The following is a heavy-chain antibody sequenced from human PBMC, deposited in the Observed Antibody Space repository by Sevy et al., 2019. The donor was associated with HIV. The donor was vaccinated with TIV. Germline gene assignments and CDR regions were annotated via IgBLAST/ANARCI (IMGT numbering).Heavy chain of an antibody. CDR1: GGSFSGYY. J-gene: IGHJ4*01. V-gene: IGHV4-34*01. D-gene: IGHD2-8*01. CDR3: ARCTGPYYFDY. Sequence: SETLSLTCAVYGGSFSGYYWSWIRQPPGKGLEWIGEINHSGSTNYNPSLKSRVTISVDTSKNQFSLKLSSVTAADTAVYYCARCTGPYYFDYWGHGTLVTVSS. CDR2: INHSGST.